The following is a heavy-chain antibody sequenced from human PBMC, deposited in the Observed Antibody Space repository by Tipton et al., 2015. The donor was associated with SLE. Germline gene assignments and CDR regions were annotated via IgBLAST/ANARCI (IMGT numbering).Heavy chain of an antibody. D-gene: IGHD3-3*01. CDR2: MFYSGTP. J-gene: IGHJ6*02. CDR1: GGSIRSHY. V-gene: IGHV4-59*11. CDR3: ARLRISGVLTGSYEYGMDV. Sequence: TLSLTCSVSGGSIRSHYWTWIRQAPGKGLECVGFMFYSGTPNYNPSLKSRVTISVDTSKNQFSLNLTSVTAADTAVYYCARLRISGVLTGSYEYGMDVWGQGTAVTVSS.